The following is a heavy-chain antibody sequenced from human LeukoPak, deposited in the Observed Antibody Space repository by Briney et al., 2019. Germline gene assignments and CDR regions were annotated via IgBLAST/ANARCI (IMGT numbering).Heavy chain of an antibody. Sequence: GGSLRLSCAASGFTVSSNYMSWVRQAPGKGLEWVSVIYSGGSTYYADSVKGRFTISRDNSKNTLYLQMNSLRAEDTAVYYCARGHGRGWPTSTYFDYWGQGTLVTVSS. V-gene: IGHV3-66*01. J-gene: IGHJ4*02. CDR3: ARGHGRGWPTSTYFDY. CDR2: IYSGGST. D-gene: IGHD6-19*01. CDR1: GFTVSSNY.